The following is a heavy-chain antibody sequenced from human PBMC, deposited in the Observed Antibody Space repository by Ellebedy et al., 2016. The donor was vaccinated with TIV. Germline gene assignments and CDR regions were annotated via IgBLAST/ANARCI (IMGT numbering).Heavy chain of an antibody. CDR1: GGSVSSGSYY. CDR3: ARDPGYPDY. V-gene: IGHV4-61*01. Sequence: MPSETLSLTCTASGGSVSSGSYYWSWIRQSPGKGLEWIGYIYHSGSTKYNPSLKSRISMSVDTSKNQFSLKVTSVTAADTAVYFCARDPGYPDYWGPGTLVTVSS. CDR2: IYHSGST. D-gene: IGHD6-13*01. J-gene: IGHJ4*02.